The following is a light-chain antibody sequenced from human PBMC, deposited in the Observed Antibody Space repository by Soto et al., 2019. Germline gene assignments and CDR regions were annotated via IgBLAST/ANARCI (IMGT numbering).Light chain of an antibody. CDR3: NSHAGSNNLWV. Sequence: QPVLTQPPSASGSPGQSVTISCTGTSSDVGGYNSVSWYQQHPGKAPRLMIYEVNKRPSGVPDRFSGSKSGNTASLTVSGLQAEDEADYYCNSHAGSNNLWVFGGGTKLTVL. CDR1: SSDVGGYNS. V-gene: IGLV2-8*01. CDR2: EVN. J-gene: IGLJ3*02.